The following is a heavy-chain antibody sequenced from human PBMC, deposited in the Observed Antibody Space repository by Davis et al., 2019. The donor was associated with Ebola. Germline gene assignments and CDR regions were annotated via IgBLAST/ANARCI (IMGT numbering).Heavy chain of an antibody. V-gene: IGHV3-7*01. J-gene: IGHJ4*02. CDR3: ARAGWDIVVVPAAHHTFDY. Sequence: GGSLRLSCAASGFTFSSYAMSWVRQAPGKGLEWVANIKQDGSAKYYVDSVKGRFTISRDNAKNSLYLQMNSLRVEDTAVYYCARAGWDIVVVPAAHHTFDYWGQGTLVTVSS. CDR1: GFTFSSYA. CDR2: IKQDGSAK. D-gene: IGHD2-2*01.